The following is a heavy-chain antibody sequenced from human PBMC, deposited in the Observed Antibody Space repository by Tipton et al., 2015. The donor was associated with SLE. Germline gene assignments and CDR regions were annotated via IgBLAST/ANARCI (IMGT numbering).Heavy chain of an antibody. CDR2: ISWNSGSI. CDR1: GFTFDDYA. Sequence: SLRLSCAASGFTFDDYAMHWVRQAPGKGLEWVSGISWNSGSIGYADSVKGRFTISRDNAKNSLYLQMNSLRAEDTALYYCAKDNPLSSSRGPLYSYGMDVWGQGTSVTVSS. D-gene: IGHD6-13*01. CDR3: AKDNPLSSSRGPLYSYGMDV. J-gene: IGHJ6*02. V-gene: IGHV3-9*01.